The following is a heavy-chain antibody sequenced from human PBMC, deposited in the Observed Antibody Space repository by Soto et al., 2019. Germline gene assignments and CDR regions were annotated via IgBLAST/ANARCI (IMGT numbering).Heavy chain of an antibody. CDR1: GGSFSGYY. CDR3: ARGGLRYFDWLLPPLTFDY. J-gene: IGHJ4*02. D-gene: IGHD3-9*01. CDR2: INHSGST. Sequence: QVQLQQWGAGLLKPSETLSLTCAVYGGSFSGYYWSWIRQPPGKGLEWIGEINHSGSTNYNPSLKSRVTISVDTSKNQFSLKLSSVTAADTAVYYCARGGLRYFDWLLPPLTFDYWGQGTLVTVSS. V-gene: IGHV4-34*01.